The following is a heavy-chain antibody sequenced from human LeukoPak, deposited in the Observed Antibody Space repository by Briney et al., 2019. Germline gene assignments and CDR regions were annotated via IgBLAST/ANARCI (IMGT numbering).Heavy chain of an antibody. J-gene: IGHJ6*02. CDR1: GFTFSSYA. Sequence: GGSLRLSCAASGFTFSSYAMHWVRQAPGKGLEWVAVISYDGSNKYYADSVKGRFTISRDNSKNTLYLQMNSLRAEDTAVYYCAKGHVSYYYYGMDVWGQGTTVTVSS. D-gene: IGHD3-16*01. CDR3: AKGHVSYYYYGMDV. V-gene: IGHV3-30-3*01. CDR2: ISYDGSNK.